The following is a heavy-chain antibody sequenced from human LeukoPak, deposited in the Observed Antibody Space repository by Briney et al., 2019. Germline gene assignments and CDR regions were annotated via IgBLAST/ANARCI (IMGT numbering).Heavy chain of an antibody. D-gene: IGHD6-19*01. Sequence: GGSLRLSCAASGFTFSSYAMNWVRQAPGKGLEWVAVISYDGSNKYYADSVKGRFTISRDNSKNTLYLHMNSLRAEDTAVYYCARGIAVSWFDPWGQGTLVTVSS. CDR3: ARGIAVSWFDP. V-gene: IGHV3-30*04. CDR2: ISYDGSNK. CDR1: GFTFSSYA. J-gene: IGHJ5*02.